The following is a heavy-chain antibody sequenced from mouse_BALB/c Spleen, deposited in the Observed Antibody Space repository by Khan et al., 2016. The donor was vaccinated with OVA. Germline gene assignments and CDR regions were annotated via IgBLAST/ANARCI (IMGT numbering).Heavy chain of an antibody. V-gene: IGHV9-1*02. D-gene: IGHD1-1*01. J-gene: IGHJ1*01. CDR3: ERISSYEYSDV. Sequence: QIQLVQSGPELKKPGETVKISCKASGYTFTNYGMNWVKQAPGKGLKWMGWINTYTGEPTYADDFKGRFVFSLKTSASTAYLQISNLKNEDMTTYFGERISSYEYSDVGGEGTTVTVSS. CDR1: GYTFTNYG. CDR2: INTYTGEP.